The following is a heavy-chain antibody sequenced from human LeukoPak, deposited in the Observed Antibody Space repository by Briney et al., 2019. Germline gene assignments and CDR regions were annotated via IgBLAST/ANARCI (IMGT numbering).Heavy chain of an antibody. CDR2: IKEDGVDK. V-gene: IGHV3-7*01. D-gene: IGHD6-19*01. CDR3: ARELLEVTAVAPNWFDP. CDR1: GFTFTNYW. J-gene: IGHJ5*02. Sequence: GSLRLSCAASGFTFTNYWMSWVRQAPGKGLEWVASIKEDGVDKYYMDSIKGRLTISRDNAKNSLYLQMNSLRAEDTAVYYCARELLEVTAVAPNWFDPWGQGTLVTVSS.